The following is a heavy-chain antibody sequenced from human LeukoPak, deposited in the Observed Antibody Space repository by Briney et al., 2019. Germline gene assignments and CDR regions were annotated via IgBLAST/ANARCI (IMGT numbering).Heavy chain of an antibody. J-gene: IGHJ4*02. V-gene: IGHV1-8*01. CDR2: MNPKSGNT. CDR1: GYTFTSYD. CDR3: ARGQGGSYYRY. D-gene: IGHD1-26*01. Sequence: APVKVSYKASGYTFTSYDINWVRQATGQGLEWMGWMNPKSGNTGYAQKFQGRVTMTRNTSISTAYMELSSLRSEDTAVYYCARGQGGSYYRYWGQRTLVTVSS.